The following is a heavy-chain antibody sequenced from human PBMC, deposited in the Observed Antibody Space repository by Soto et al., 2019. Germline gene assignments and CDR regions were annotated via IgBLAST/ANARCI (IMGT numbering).Heavy chain of an antibody. Sequence: QVQLQQWGAGLLKPSETLSLTCAVYGGSFSGYYWNWIRQPPGKGLEWIGEINHSGSTNYNPSLXTXAXIXXDTSNTQFSLRLCSVSAAATAVYSCARGYGTNFDYWGQGTLVTVSS. D-gene: IGHD3-10*01. CDR2: INHSGST. CDR3: ARGYGTNFDY. J-gene: IGHJ4*02. CDR1: GGSFSGYY. V-gene: IGHV4-34*01.